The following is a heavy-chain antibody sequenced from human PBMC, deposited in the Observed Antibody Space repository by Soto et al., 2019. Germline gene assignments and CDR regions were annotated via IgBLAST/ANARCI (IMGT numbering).Heavy chain of an antibody. CDR2: FYYSGIT. Sequence: QLQLEESGPGLVKPSETLSLTCTVSGGSISSSSYYWGWIRQSPGKGLEWIGRFYYSGITYYSPSLRSRVTISGDTSRKQISLRLSSVTAADTAVYYCARISVASRYMDVWGKGTTVTVSS. J-gene: IGHJ6*03. V-gene: IGHV4-39*01. D-gene: IGHD5-12*01. CDR3: ARISVASRYMDV. CDR1: GGSISSSSYY.